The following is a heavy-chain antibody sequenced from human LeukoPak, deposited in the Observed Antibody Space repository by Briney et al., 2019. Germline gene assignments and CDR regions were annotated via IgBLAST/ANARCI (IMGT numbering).Heavy chain of an antibody. J-gene: IGHJ3*02. CDR1: GYTFTTHD. CDR2: MSPNSGDT. V-gene: IGHV1-8*01. CDR3: ARSISGAFDI. Sequence: ASVKVSCKASGYTFTTHDINWVRQATGQGLEWMGWMSPNSGDTGYAQKFQGRVTMTTDTSTSTAYMELRSLRSDDTAMYYCARSISGAFDIWGQGTMVTVSS. D-gene: IGHD3-10*01.